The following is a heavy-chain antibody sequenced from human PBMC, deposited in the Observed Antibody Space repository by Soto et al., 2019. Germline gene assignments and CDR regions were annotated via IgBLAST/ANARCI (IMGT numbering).Heavy chain of an antibody. CDR2: ISAYNGNT. D-gene: IGHD3-10*01. V-gene: IGHV1-18*01. J-gene: IGHJ5*02. Sequence: GASVKVSCKASGYTFTSYGISWVRQAPGQGLEWMGWISAYNGNTNYAQKLQGRVTMTTDTSTSTAYMELRSLRSDDTAVYYCARDHYYGSGSYNWFDPWGQGTLVTAPQ. CDR3: ARDHYYGSGSYNWFDP. CDR1: GYTFTSYG.